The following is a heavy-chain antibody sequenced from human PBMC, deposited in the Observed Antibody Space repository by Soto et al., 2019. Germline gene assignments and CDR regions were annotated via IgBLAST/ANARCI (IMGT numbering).Heavy chain of an antibody. CDR1: GYTFTSYG. J-gene: IGHJ6*02. Sequence: QVQLVQSGAEVKKPGASVKVSCKASGYTFTSYGISWVRQAPGQGLEWMGWISAYNGNTNYAQRLQGRVTMTTDTSTSTAYMELRSLRSDDTAVYYCARDHYDILTGSPYYYYYGMDVWGQGTTVTVSS. CDR2: ISAYNGNT. D-gene: IGHD3-9*01. CDR3: ARDHYDILTGSPYYYYYGMDV. V-gene: IGHV1-18*01.